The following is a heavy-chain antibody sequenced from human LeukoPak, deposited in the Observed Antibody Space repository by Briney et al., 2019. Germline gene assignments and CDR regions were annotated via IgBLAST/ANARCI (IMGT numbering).Heavy chain of an antibody. CDR3: AKDRSVVVITTEDY. CDR1: GFTFSAFA. D-gene: IGHD3-22*01. J-gene: IGHJ4*02. CDR2: ITDDGYNT. Sequence: GGSLRLSCAASGFTFSAFAMTWVRQAPGKGLEWVSTITDDGYNTYSADSVKGRITFSRDNSKNTLSLQLRSLRAEDTAVYYCAKDRSVVVITTEDYWGQGTLVTVSS. V-gene: IGHV3-23*01.